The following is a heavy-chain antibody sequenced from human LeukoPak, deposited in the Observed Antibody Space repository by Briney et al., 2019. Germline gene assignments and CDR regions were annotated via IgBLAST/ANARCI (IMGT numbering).Heavy chain of an antibody. CDR1: GFTFDDYA. D-gene: IGHD4-11*01. Sequence: PGGSLRLSCAASGFTFDDYAMHWVRQASGKGLEWVSGISWNSGSIGYADSVKGRFTISRDNAKNSLYLQMNSLRAEDTALYYCAKDRGYSILNWFDPWGQGTLVTVSS. V-gene: IGHV3-9*01. CDR3: AKDRGYSILNWFDP. J-gene: IGHJ5*02. CDR2: ISWNSGSI.